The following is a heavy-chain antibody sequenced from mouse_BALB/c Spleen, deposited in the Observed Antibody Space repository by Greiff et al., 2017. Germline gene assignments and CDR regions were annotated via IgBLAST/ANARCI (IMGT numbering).Heavy chain of an antibody. CDR1: GYTFTSYW. J-gene: IGHJ3*01. V-gene: IGHV1S132*01. CDR2: IFPGTGST. D-gene: IGHD3-3*01. Sequence: VQLQQSGAELVKPGASVKLSCKTSGYTFTSYWIQWVKQRPGQGLGWIGEIFPGTGSTYYNEKFKGKATLTIDTSSSTAYMQLSSLTSEDSAVYFCATHLGQGAWLDYWGQGTLVTVSA. CDR3: ATHLGQGAWLDY.